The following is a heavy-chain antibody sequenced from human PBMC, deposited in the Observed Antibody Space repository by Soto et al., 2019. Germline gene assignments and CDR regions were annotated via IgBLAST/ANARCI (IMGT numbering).Heavy chain of an antibody. J-gene: IGHJ4*02. D-gene: IGHD6-6*01. CDR2: INHSGST. V-gene: IGHV4-34*01. CDR1: GGSFSGYY. CDR3: ARVRIAARPIDY. Sequence: SETLSLTCAVYGGSFSGYYCSWIRQPPGKGLEWIGEINHSGSTNYNPSLKSRVTISVDTSKNQFSLKLSSVTAADTAVYYCARVRIAARPIDYWGQGTLVTVSS.